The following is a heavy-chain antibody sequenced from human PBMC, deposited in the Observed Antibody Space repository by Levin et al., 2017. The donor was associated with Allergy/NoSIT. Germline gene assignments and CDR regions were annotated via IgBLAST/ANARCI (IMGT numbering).Heavy chain of an antibody. Sequence: GGSLRLSCAASGFTFSSYAMNWVRQAPGKGLDWASAVTGSGGSTYYAASVKGRFTISRDNSKNTLTLQMNSLRPEDTAAYYCAKSDGLGTIPGWHWYFDLRGRGTLVTVSS. CDR2: VTGSGGST. CDR1: GFTFSSYA. J-gene: IGHJ2*01. CDR3: AKSDGLGTIPGWHWYFDL. D-gene: IGHD1-7*01. V-gene: IGHV3-23*01.